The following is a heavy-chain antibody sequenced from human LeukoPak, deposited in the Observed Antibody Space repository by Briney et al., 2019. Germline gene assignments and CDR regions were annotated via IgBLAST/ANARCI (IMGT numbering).Heavy chain of an antibody. CDR1: GVSISSGSYY. CDR3: ASSGY. D-gene: IGHD3-10*01. Sequence: KPSQTLSLTCTVSGVSISSGSYYWSWLRQPAGKGLEWIGRIYTSGSTNYNPSLKRRVTISVDTSKNQFSLKLSSVTAADTAGYYCASSGYWGEGTLVTVSS. J-gene: IGHJ4*02. V-gene: IGHV4-61*02. CDR2: IYTSGST.